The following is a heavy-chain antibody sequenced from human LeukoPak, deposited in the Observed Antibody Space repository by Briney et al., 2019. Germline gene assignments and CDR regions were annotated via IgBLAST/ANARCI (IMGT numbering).Heavy chain of an antibody. CDR1: WFSLSNCGMC. CDR2: IDWDDDT. D-gene: IGHD6-6*01. CDR3: ARTSYSSSSVFFDY. V-gene: IGHV2-70*11. J-gene: IGHJ4*02. Sequence: SGPALGKTTQNPTLTRPFSWFSLSNCGMCVSGNPHPPGEGPEWLARIDWDDDTYYSTSLKTRLTISKDTSKNQVVLTMINMDPVDTATYYCARTSYSSSSVFFDYWGQGTLVTVSS.